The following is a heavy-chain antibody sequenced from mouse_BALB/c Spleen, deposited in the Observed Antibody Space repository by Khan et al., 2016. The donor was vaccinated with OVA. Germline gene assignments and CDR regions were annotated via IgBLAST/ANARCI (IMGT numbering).Heavy chain of an antibody. CDR2: ISSDSNTI. CDR1: GFTFSGFG. J-gene: IGHJ2*01. CDR3: ARTGYYYFDY. Sequence: VQLKESGGGLVQTGGSRKLSCAASGFTFSGFGMHWVRQAPEKGLEWVAYISSDSNTIYYADTAKGRFTISRDNPKNTLFLQMTSLRSEDTAMYYCARTGYYYFDYWGQGTTLTVSS. D-gene: IGHD2-3*01. V-gene: IGHV5-17*02.